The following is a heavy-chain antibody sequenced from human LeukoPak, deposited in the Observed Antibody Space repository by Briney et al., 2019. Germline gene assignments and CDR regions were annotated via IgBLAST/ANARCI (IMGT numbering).Heavy chain of an antibody. Sequence: SETLSLTCAVYGGSFSGYYWSWIRQPPGKGLEWIGEINHSGSTNYNPSLKSRVTISVDTSKNQFSLKLSSVTAADTAVYYCARGLSCSGGSCFPPNWFDPWGQGTLVTVSS. CDR1: GGSFSGYY. D-gene: IGHD2-15*01. V-gene: IGHV4-34*01. J-gene: IGHJ5*02. CDR3: ARGLSCSGGSCFPPNWFDP. CDR2: INHSGST.